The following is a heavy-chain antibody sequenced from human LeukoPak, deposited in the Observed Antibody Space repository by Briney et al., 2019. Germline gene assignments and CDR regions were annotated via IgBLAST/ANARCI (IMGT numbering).Heavy chain of an antibody. CDR2: ISSSSSYI. D-gene: IGHD6-13*01. CDR1: GFTFTNAW. CDR3: ARDTRYSSSWYIQYYYYYYMDV. V-gene: IGHV3-21*01. J-gene: IGHJ6*03. Sequence: GGSLRLSCEASGFTFTNAWMNWVRQAPGKGLEWVSSISSSSSYIYYADSVKGRFTISRDNAKNSLYLQMNSLRAEDTAVYYCARDTRYSSSWYIQYYYYYYMDVWGKGTTVTVSS.